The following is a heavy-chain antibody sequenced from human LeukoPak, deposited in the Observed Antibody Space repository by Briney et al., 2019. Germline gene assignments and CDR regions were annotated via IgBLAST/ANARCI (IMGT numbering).Heavy chain of an antibody. V-gene: IGHV3-23*01. CDR1: GFTFSRYA. J-gene: IGHJ3*01. CDR3: AKRMIRGVNHDAFDL. D-gene: IGHD3-10*01. Sequence: GGSLRLSCAASGFTFSRYAMSWVRQAPGKGLEWVSAVSGSGGSTYHADSVKGLFTISRDNSKNTLYLQMNSLRAEDTAVYYCAKRMIRGVNHDAFDLWGQGTTVTVSS. CDR2: VSGSGGST.